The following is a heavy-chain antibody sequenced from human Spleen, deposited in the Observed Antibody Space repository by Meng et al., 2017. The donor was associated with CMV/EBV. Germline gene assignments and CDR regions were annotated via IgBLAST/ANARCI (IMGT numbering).Heavy chain of an antibody. Sequence: SETLSLTCAISGDSVSSNSAAWNWIRQSPSRGLEWLGRTYYRSKWYNDYAVSVKSRIAINPDTSKNQFSLKLSSVTAADTAVYYCASGVIYTPRYYDFWSGSINWFDPWGQGTLVTVSS. J-gene: IGHJ5*02. CDR1: GDSVSSNSAA. V-gene: IGHV6-1*01. CDR3: ASGVIYTPRYYDFWSGSINWFDP. D-gene: IGHD3-3*01. CDR2: TYYRSKWYN.